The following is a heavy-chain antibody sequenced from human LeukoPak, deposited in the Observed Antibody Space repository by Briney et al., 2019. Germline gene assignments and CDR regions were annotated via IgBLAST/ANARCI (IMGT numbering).Heavy chain of an antibody. J-gene: IGHJ6*03. D-gene: IGHD3-16*01. CDR1: GGSISSTSYY. CDR2: IYYSGST. CDR3: ARALGLSADYYYYMDV. Sequence: SETLSLTCTVSGGSISSTSYYWGWIRQPPGKGLEWIGNIYYSGSTYYNPSLNSRVTISVDTSKNQFSLKLSSVTAADTAVYYCARALGLSADYYYYMDVWGKGTTVTVSS. V-gene: IGHV4-39*01.